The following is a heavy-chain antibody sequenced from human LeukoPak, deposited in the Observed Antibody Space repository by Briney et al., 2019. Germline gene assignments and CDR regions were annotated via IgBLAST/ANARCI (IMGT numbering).Heavy chain of an antibody. Sequence: PSETLSLTCTVSGGSISSGNYYWSWIRQPAGKGLEWIGRIYSSGGTNYNPSLMSRVTISLDTSKNQFSLKLSSVTAADTAVYYCARDVRQQLLEGGFDSWGQGTLVTVSS. J-gene: IGHJ4*02. CDR1: GGSISSGNYY. V-gene: IGHV4-61*02. CDR3: ARDVRQQLLEGGFDS. CDR2: IYSSGGT. D-gene: IGHD6-13*01.